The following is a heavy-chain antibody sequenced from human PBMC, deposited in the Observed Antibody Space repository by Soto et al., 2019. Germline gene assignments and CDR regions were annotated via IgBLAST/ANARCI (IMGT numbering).Heavy chain of an antibody. CDR1: GFTFSSYS. V-gene: IGHV3-23*01. CDR2: ISGSGGST. D-gene: IGHD3-22*01. Sequence: GGSMILSCAASGFTFSSYSMSWVRQAPGKGLEWVSAISGSGGSTYYADSVKGRFTISRDNSKNTLYLQMNSLRAEDTAVYYCAKDPWADVPAYYYDSGFDYWGQGTLVTVSS. CDR3: AKDPWADVPAYYYDSGFDY. J-gene: IGHJ4*02.